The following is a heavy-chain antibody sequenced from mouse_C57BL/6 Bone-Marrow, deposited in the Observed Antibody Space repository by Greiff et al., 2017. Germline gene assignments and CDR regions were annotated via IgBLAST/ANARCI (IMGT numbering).Heavy chain of an antibody. V-gene: IGHV5-15*01. CDR3: ARYDYDEGSNYAMDY. D-gene: IGHD2-4*01. CDR2: ISNLAYSI. CDR1: GFTFSDYG. Sequence: EVQLVESGGGLVQPGGSLKLSCAASGFTFSDYGMAWVRQAPRKGPEWVAFISNLAYSIYYADTVTGRFTISRENAKNTLYLEMSSLRSEDTAMYYCARYDYDEGSNYAMDYWGQGTSVTVSS. J-gene: IGHJ4*01.